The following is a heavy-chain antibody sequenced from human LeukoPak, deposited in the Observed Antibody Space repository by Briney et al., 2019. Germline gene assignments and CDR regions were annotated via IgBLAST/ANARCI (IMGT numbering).Heavy chain of an antibody. CDR3: ARLSLSYYDYVWGDYFDY. CDR2: ISAYNGNT. D-gene: IGHD3-16*01. J-gene: IGHJ4*02. V-gene: IGHV1-18*01. Sequence: ASVKVSCKASGYTFTSYGISWVRQAPGQGLEWMGWISAYNGNTNYAQKLQGRVTMTTDTSTSTAYMELRSLRSDDTAVYYCARLSLSYYDYVWGDYFDYWGQGTLVTVSS. CDR1: GYTFTSYG.